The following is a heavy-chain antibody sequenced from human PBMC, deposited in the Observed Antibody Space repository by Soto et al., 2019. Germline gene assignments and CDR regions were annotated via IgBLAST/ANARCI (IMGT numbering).Heavy chain of an antibody. Sequence: GASVKVSCKASGYTFTGYHMHWVRQAPGQGLEWMGWINPNSGGTNYAQKFQGWVTMTRDTSISTAYMELSRLRSDDTAVYYCARTPYYGDYEYYYGMDVWGQGTTVTVSS. CDR2: INPNSGGT. D-gene: IGHD4-17*01. CDR1: GYTFTGYH. V-gene: IGHV1-2*04. CDR3: ARTPYYGDYEYYYGMDV. J-gene: IGHJ6*02.